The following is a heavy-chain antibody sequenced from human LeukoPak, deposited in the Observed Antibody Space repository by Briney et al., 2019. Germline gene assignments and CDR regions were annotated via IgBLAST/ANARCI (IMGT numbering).Heavy chain of an antibody. J-gene: IGHJ4*02. CDR2: IKSKTDGTTT. D-gene: IGHD3-10*01. V-gene: IGHV3-15*01. Sequence: GGSLRLSCAPSGFTFSNAWMSWVRQAPGKGLEWVGRIKSKTDGTTTDYPAPVKCRFTIARDTSKNTLYLQMKSLKTEATTIYYGSTEGVRWGSMVRGVIDYWGQGTLVTVSS. CDR1: GFTFSNAW. CDR3: STEGVRWGSMVRGVIDY.